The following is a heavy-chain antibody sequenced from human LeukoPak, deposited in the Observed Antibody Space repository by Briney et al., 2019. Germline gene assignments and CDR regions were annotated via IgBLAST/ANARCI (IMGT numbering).Heavy chain of an antibody. CDR3: ARDSEPLEYCGGDCYSSFDY. CDR2: ISATGNYI. Sequence: PGGSLRLSCAASGFIFSSYSMNWVRQAPGKGLEWVSSISATGNYIYYADSVKGRFTISRDNAKNSLYLQMNSLRAEDTAVYYCARDSEPLEYCGGDCYSSFDYWGQGTLVTVSS. V-gene: IGHV3-21*01. D-gene: IGHD2-21*02. CDR1: GFIFSSYS. J-gene: IGHJ4*02.